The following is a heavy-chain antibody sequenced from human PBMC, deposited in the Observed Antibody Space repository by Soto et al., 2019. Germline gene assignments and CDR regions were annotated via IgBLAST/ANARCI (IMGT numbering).Heavy chain of an antibody. J-gene: IGHJ6*02. Sequence: SETLSLTCTVSGGSISSSSYYWGWIRQPPGKGLEWIGYIYYSGSTNYNPSLKSRVTISVDTSKNQFSLKLSSVTAADTAVYYCARGGTSTYYDILTGYPGVYYYGMDVWGQGTTVTVSS. V-gene: IGHV4-61*05. CDR1: GGSISSSSYY. CDR3: ARGGTSTYYDILTGYPGVYYYGMDV. CDR2: IYYSGST. D-gene: IGHD3-9*01.